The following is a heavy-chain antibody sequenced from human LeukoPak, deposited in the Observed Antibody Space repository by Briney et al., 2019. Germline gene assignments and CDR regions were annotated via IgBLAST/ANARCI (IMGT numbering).Heavy chain of an antibody. V-gene: IGHV4-39*01. D-gene: IGHD2-15*01. J-gene: IGHJ6*03. Sequence: SETLSLTCTVSGGSISTSNYYWGWIRQPPGKGLEWIGNIFYSGSTYYSPSLRSRVTISLDTSRNQFSLKLSSVTAADTAVYYCARHGGAGYCSGGSCYRLKYYYYYYMDVWGKGTTVTISS. CDR2: IFYSGST. CDR1: GGSISTSNYY. CDR3: ARHGGAGYCSGGSCYRLKYYYYYYMDV.